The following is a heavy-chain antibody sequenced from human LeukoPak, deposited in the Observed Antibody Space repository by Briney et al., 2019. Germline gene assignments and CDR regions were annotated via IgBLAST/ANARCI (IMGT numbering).Heavy chain of an antibody. CDR1: GCIFSSYA. CDR3: AKAALVGTHYFDH. CDR2: IITVFGTA. V-gene: IGHV1-69*06. J-gene: IGHJ4*02. Sequence: SVKVSCKASGCIFSSYAISWVRQAPGQGLEWMGRIITVFGTANYAQKFEGRVTITADKSASTVYMELSSLRSEDSAVYYCAKAALVGTHYFDHWGQGTLVTVSS. D-gene: IGHD3-3*02.